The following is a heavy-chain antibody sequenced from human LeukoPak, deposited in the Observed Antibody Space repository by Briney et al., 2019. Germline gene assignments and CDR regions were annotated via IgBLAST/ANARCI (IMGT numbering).Heavy chain of an antibody. CDR3: ARDGLVVVIHDAFDI. J-gene: IGHJ3*02. Sequence: ASVKVSCKASGYTFTSYGISWVRQAPGQGLEWIGWISAYNGNTNYAQKLQGRVTMTTDTSTSTAYMELRSLRSDDTAVYYCARDGLVVVIHDAFDIWGQGTMVTVSS. CDR2: ISAYNGNT. CDR1: GYTFTSYG. V-gene: IGHV1-18*01. D-gene: IGHD3-22*01.